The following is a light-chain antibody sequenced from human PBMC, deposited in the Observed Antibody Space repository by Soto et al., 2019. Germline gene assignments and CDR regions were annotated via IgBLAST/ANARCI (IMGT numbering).Light chain of an antibody. CDR1: QSVSSH. CDR2: GAS. J-gene: IGKJ3*01. CDR3: QQNDNSLFT. Sequence: EIVLTQSPGTLSLSPGERATLSCRASQSVSSHLAWYQQKPGQAPRLLIYGASTRATGIPDRFSGSGSGTDFTLTISTLEPEDFAVYYCQQNDNSLFTFGPGTKVDIK. V-gene: IGKV3-20*01.